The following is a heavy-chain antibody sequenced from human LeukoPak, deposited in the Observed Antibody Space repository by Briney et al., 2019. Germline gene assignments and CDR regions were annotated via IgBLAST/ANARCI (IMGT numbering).Heavy chain of an antibody. CDR3: ARDRSGYSHENYFDY. CDR2: ISGSGSTI. CDR1: GFTFSNYE. D-gene: IGHD5-18*01. Sequence: PGGSLRLSCAASGFTFSNYEMNWVRQAPGKGLEWVSYISGSGSTIYYADSVKGRFTISRDNAKDSLYLQMNSLRAEDTAVYYCARDRSGYSHENYFDYWGQGTLVTVSS. V-gene: IGHV3-48*03. J-gene: IGHJ4*02.